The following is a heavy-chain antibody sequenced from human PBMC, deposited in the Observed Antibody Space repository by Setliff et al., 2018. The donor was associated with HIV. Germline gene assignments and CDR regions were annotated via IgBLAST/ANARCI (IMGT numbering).Heavy chain of an antibody. CDR1: GYTLTELS. CDR2: FDPEDGET. Sequence: ASVQVSCKVSGYTLTELSMHWVRQAPGKGLEWMGGFDPEDGETIYAQKFQGRVTMTEDTSTDIAYMELSSLRSEDTAVYYCATGGGRLFDYWGQGTLVTVSS. CDR3: ATGGGRLFDY. D-gene: IGHD3-10*01. V-gene: IGHV1-24*01. J-gene: IGHJ4*02.